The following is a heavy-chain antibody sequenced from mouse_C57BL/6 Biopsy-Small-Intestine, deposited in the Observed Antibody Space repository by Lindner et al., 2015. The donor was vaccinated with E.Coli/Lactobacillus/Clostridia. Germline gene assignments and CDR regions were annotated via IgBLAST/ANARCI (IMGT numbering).Heavy chain of an antibody. J-gene: IGHJ4*01. CDR3: ARESITTVVAPYYGMDY. CDR1: GFTFSDYG. CDR2: ISSGSSTI. V-gene: IGHV5-17*01. Sequence: VQLQESGGGLVKPGGSLKLSCAASGFTFSDYGMHWVRQAPEKGLEWVAYISSGSSTIYYADIVKGRFTISRDNAKNTLFLQMTSLRSEDTAMYYCARESITTVVAPYYGMDYWGQGTSVTVSS. D-gene: IGHD1-1*01.